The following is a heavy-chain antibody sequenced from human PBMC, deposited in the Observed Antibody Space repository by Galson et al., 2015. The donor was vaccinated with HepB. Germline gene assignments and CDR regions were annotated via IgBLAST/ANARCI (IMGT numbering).Heavy chain of an antibody. CDR1: GFSLTTPGVG. J-gene: IGHJ3*01. V-gene: IGHV2-5*02. D-gene: IGHD6-13*01. CDR3: AHSPIAAAEAFHF. CDR2: IYWDDDK. Sequence: PAQVKSTQTLTLTCTFSGFSLTTPGVGVGWIRQPPGKALEWLAPIYWDDDKRDNPSLKSRLTITKDSSKSQVVLTLTNMDPVDTATYYCAHSPIAAAEAFHFWGQGTMVTVSS.